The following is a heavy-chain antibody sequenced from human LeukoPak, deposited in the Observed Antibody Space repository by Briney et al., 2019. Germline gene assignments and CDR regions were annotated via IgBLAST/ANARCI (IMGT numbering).Heavy chain of an antibody. CDR2: IYDSGST. V-gene: IGHV4-59*12. CDR3: ATTGYSGYDYDY. J-gene: IGHJ4*02. CDR1: DGSISSYY. Sequence: SETLSLTCTVSDGSISSYYWSWIRQPPGKGLEWIGHIYDSGSTNYNPSLKSRVTISVDTSKNQFSLKLSSVTAADTAVYYCATTGYSGYDYDYWGQGTLVTVSS. D-gene: IGHD5-12*01.